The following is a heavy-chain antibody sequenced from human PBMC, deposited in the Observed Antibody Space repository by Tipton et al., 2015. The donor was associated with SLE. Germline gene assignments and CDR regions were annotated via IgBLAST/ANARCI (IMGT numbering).Heavy chain of an antibody. J-gene: IGHJ3*02. D-gene: IGHD3-22*01. CDR1: GGSISSYY. V-gene: IGHV4-59*12. CDR3: ARLFYYYDSSGYYYGGAFDI. Sequence: TLSLTCTVSGGSISSYYWSWIRQPPGKGLEWIGYIYYSGSTYYNPSLKSRVTISVDTSKNQFSLKLSSVTAADTAVYYCARLFYYYDSSGYYYGGAFDIWGQGTMVTVSS. CDR2: IYYSGST.